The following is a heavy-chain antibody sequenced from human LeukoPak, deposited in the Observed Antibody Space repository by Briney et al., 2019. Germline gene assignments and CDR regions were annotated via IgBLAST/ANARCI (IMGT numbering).Heavy chain of an antibody. CDR2: IYYSGT. V-gene: IGHV4-59*12. J-gene: IGHJ5*02. CDR1: GGSISSYY. CDR3: ASGSSGYDP. Sequence: SETLSLTCTVSGGSISSYYWSWIRQPPGKGLEWIGYIYYSGTDYNPSLKSRVTMSVDTSKNQFSLKLTSVTAADTAVYFCASGSSGYDPWGQGTLVTVSS. D-gene: IGHD5-12*01.